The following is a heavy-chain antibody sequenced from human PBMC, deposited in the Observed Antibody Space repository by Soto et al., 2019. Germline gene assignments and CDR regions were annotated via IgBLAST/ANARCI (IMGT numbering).Heavy chain of an antibody. Sequence: QTLSLTFAITGDSFSSNSAGWSWVRLSPSRGLEWLGRTYYRSKWYYEYAVSVRGRITINPDTSKNQYSLQLNSVTPEDTAVYFCARGEQYSGRIFDYWGQGTLVTGSS. D-gene: IGHD1-26*01. CDR3: ARGEQYSGRIFDY. CDR2: TYYRSKWYY. CDR1: GDSFSSNSAG. V-gene: IGHV6-1*01. J-gene: IGHJ4*01.